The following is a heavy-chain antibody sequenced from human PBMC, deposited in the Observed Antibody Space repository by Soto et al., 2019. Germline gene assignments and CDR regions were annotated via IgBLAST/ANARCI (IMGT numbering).Heavy chain of an antibody. D-gene: IGHD4-17*01. V-gene: IGHV3-48*03. CDR3: ARDRDYGEGNWFDP. CDR2: ISSSGSTI. J-gene: IGHJ5*02. Sequence: GGSLRLSCAASGFTFSSYEMNWVRQAPGKGLEWVSYISSSGSTIYYADSVKGRFTISRDNAKNSLYLQMNSLRAEDTAVYYCARDRDYGEGNWFDPWGQGTLATVSS. CDR1: GFTFSSYE.